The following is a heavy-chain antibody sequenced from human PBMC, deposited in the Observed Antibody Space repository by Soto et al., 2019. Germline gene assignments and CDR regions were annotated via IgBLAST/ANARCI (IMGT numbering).Heavy chain of an antibody. Sequence: GGSLRLSCAASGFTFSSYAMSWVRQAPGKGLEWVSAISSSGGSTYYADSVKGRVTISRENSKNQLYLQMNSLRAEETAVYYCAKDQRASGSGYGGGFDYWGQGTLVTVSS. CDR2: ISSSGGST. CDR3: AKDQRASGSGYGGGFDY. D-gene: IGHD5-12*01. J-gene: IGHJ4*02. V-gene: IGHV3-23*01. CDR1: GFTFSSYA.